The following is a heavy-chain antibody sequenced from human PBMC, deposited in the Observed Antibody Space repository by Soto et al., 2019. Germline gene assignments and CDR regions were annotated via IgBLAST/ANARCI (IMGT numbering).Heavy chain of an antibody. CDR1: GYTFTGYY. Sequence: GASVKVSCKASGYTFTGYYMHWVRQAPGQGLEWMGWINPNSGGTNYAQKFQGRVTMTRDTSISTAYMELSRLRSDDTAVYYCARDIGILYAYYYGMDVWGQGTTVTVSS. V-gene: IGHV1-2*02. D-gene: IGHD2-2*01. CDR3: ARDIGILYAYYYGMDV. CDR2: INPNSGGT. J-gene: IGHJ6*02.